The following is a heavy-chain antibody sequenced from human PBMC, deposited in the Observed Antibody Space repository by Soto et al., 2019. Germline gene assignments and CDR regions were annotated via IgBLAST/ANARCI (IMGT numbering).Heavy chain of an antibody. D-gene: IGHD2-15*01. CDR1: GFTFSSYS. V-gene: IGHV3-48*02. J-gene: IGHJ6*02. Sequence: GSLRLSCAASGFTFSSYSMNWVRQAPGKGLEWVSYISSSSSTIYYADSVKGRFTISRDNAKNSLYLQMNSLRDEDTAVYYCARAGDCSGGSCDPEDQYYYGMDVWGQGTTVTVSS. CDR3: ARAGDCSGGSCDPEDQYYYGMDV. CDR2: ISSSSSTI.